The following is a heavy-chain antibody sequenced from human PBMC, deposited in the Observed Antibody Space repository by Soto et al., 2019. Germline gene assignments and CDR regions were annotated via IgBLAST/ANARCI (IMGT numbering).Heavy chain of an antibody. CDR2: ISGSGGST. D-gene: IGHD3-10*01. CDR1: VFTFSSYA. J-gene: IGHJ4*02. V-gene: IGHV3-23*01. Sequence: GTLRLACAASVFTFSSYAMSWVRQGQGKGLEWVSAISGSGGSTYYADSVKGRFTISRDNSKNTLYLQMNSLRAEDRAVYYCAKPPYGSTPPYYFDYWGQGTLVTVSS. CDR3: AKPPYGSTPPYYFDY.